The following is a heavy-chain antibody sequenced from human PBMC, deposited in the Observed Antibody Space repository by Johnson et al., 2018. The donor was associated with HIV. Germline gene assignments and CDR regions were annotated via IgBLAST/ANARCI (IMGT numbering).Heavy chain of an antibody. D-gene: IGHD3-3*01. CDR3: TTLYYNFWSGYYGESFDI. Sequence: QVQLVESGGGVVQPGRSLRLSCAASGFTFSSYAMHWVRQAPGKGLEWVAVISYDANIKYYADSVKGRFTISRDNSKNTLYLQMNSLKIEDTAVYYCTTLYYNFWSGYYGESFDIWGQGTMVTVSS. CDR2: ISYDANIK. V-gene: IGHV3-30-3*01. J-gene: IGHJ3*02. CDR1: GFTFSSYA.